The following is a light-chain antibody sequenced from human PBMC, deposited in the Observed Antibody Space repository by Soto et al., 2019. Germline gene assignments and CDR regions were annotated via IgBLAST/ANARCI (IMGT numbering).Light chain of an antibody. V-gene: IGKV3-15*01. Sequence: EIVMTQSPGTLSVSPGERATLSCRASQSVSSNLVWYQQKPGQAPSLLIYGASTRATGIPARFSGSGSGTEFALTISSLQSEDFAVYYCQQYNNWPRTFGQGTKVEIK. CDR2: GAS. J-gene: IGKJ1*01. CDR3: QQYNNWPRT. CDR1: QSVSSN.